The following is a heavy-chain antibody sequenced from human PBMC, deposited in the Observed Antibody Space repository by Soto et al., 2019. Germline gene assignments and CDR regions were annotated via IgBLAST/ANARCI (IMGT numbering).Heavy chain of an antibody. Sequence: TLSLNCTVSGVSISSGGYYWSWIRQHPGKGLEWIGNIYYSGRTYYNPSLKSRVILSVDTSKNHFSLTLRSVTAADSAMYYCASVIAGDSEYYFDFWGQGALVTVSS. D-gene: IGHD2-21*02. CDR3: ASVIAGDSEYYFDF. CDR2: IYYSGRT. CDR1: GVSISSGGYY. J-gene: IGHJ4*02. V-gene: IGHV4-31*03.